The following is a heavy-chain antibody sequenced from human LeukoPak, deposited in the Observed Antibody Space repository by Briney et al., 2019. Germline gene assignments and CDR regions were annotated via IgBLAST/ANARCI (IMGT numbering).Heavy chain of an antibody. D-gene: IGHD3-22*01. CDR3: ARVSGNYDSSGYYYAYNYYYYMDV. V-gene: IGHV3-53*01. Sequence: PGGSLRLSCAASGFTVSSNYMSWVRQAPGKGLECVSVIYSGGSTYYADSVKGRFTISRDNSKNTLYLQMNSLRAEDTAVYYCARVSGNYDSSGYYYAYNYYYYMDVWGKGTTVTVSS. CDR2: IYSGGST. CDR1: GFTVSSNY. J-gene: IGHJ6*03.